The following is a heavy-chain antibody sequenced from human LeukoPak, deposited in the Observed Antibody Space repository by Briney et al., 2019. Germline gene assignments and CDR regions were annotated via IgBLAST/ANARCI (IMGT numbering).Heavy chain of an antibody. CDR2: INPSGGST. CDR3: VMVWGRNWFDP. J-gene: IGHJ5*02. Sequence: ASVKVSCKASGYTSTSYYMHWVRQAPGQGLEWMGIINPSGGSTSYAQKFQGRVTMTRDTSTSTVYMELSSLRSEDTAVYYCVMVWGRNWFDPWGQGTLVTVSS. D-gene: IGHD3-10*01. CDR1: GYTSTSYY. V-gene: IGHV1-46*01.